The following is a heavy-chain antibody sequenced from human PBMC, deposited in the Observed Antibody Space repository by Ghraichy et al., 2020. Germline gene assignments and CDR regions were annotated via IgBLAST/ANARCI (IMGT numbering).Heavy chain of an antibody. Sequence: SETLSLTCTVSGGSISRGDYYWSWIRPPPGKGLEWIGYIYYSGSTYHNPSLKSRDTISVDTTQNPFYLKLSSVTAADTAVYYCDRARKRAAAGIFPPDYWCQGTLLPVSS. V-gene: IGHV4-30-4*01. D-gene: IGHD6-13*01. CDR3: DRARKRAAAGIFPPDY. CDR1: GGSISRGDYY. CDR2: IYYSGST. J-gene: IGHJ4*02.